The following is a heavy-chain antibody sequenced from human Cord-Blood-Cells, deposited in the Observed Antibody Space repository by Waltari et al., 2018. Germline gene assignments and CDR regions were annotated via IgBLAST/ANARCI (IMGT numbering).Heavy chain of an antibody. J-gene: IGHJ5*02. CDR2: MNPNSGNT. CDR3: ARDDYIWGSYRYLNWFDP. CDR1: GYTFTSYD. D-gene: IGHD3-16*02. Sequence: QVQLVQSGAEVKKPGASVKVSCKASGYTFTSYDINWVRQANGQGLEWMGWMNPNSGNTGYAQKFQGRVTMTRNTSISTAYMELSSLRSEDTAVYYCARDDYIWGSYRYLNWFDPWGQGTLVTVSS. V-gene: IGHV1-8*01.